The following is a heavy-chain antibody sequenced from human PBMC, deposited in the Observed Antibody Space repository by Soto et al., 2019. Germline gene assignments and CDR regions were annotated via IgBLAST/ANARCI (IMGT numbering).Heavy chain of an antibody. CDR2: IYYSGST. V-gene: IGHV4-59*08. Sequence: PSETLSLTCTVSDGSISSYYWSWIRQPPGKGLEWIGYIYYSGSTNYSPSLKSRVTISVDTSKNQFSLKLSSVTAADTAVYYCARLGVVGATKGRDYWGQGTLVTVS. CDR1: DGSISSYY. D-gene: IGHD1-26*01. J-gene: IGHJ4*02. CDR3: ARLGVVGATKGRDY.